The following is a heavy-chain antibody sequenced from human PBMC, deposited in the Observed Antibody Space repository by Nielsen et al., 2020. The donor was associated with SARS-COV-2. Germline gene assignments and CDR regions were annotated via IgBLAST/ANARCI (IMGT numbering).Heavy chain of an antibody. CDR2: ISYGGSNK. V-gene: IGHV3-30*04. D-gene: IGHD3-10*01. CDR3: ARDNGAAFDI. CDR1: GFTFSSYA. Sequence: GESLKISCAASGFTFSSYAMHWVRQAPGKGLEWVAVISYGGSNKYYADSVKGRFTISRDNSKNTLYLQMNSLRAEDTAVYYCARDNGAAFDIWGQGTMVTVSS. J-gene: IGHJ3*02.